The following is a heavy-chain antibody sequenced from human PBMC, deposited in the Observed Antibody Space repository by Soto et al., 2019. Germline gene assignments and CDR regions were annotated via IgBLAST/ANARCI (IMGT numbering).Heavy chain of an antibody. Sequence: QVQLQQSGPVLVKPSQTLSLTCAISGDSVSSNSSAWNWIRQSPSRGLQWLGRTYYGSKWYNDYAVSVNSRMPTNPDTSTNLLSLQLNSGTPEDTAVYYCARGSNGMDVWGQGTTVTVSS. CDR1: GDSVSSNSSA. CDR3: ARGSNGMDV. CDR2: TYYGSKWYN. V-gene: IGHV6-1*01. J-gene: IGHJ6*02.